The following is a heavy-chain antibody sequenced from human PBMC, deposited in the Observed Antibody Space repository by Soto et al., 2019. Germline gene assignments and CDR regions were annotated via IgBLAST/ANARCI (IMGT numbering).Heavy chain of an antibody. Sequence: EVQLLESGGGLVQPGGSLRLSCATSGFTFSSYAMNWVRQAPGKGLEWVSAISGSGDSTYYADSVKGRFTISRDNSKNTLYLQVNSLRAEDTAVYYCAKRAYGSDFDYWGQGTLVPVSS. V-gene: IGHV3-23*01. CDR1: GFTFSSYA. CDR2: ISGSGDST. J-gene: IGHJ4*02. D-gene: IGHD3-10*01. CDR3: AKRAYGSDFDY.